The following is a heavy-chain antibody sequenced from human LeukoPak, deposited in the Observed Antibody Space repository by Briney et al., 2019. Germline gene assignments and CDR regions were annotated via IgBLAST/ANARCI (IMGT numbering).Heavy chain of an antibody. CDR3: ARFGEGKWAYHDSSDAFDY. D-gene: IGHD3-22*01. Sequence: SGESLKISCKGSGYSFTSYWIGWVRQMPGKGLEWMGIIYPGDSDTRYSPSFQGQVTISADKSISTAYLQWSSLKASDTAMYYCARFGEGKWAYHDSSDAFDYWGQGTLVTVSS. J-gene: IGHJ4*02. CDR2: IYPGDSDT. CDR1: GYSFTSYW. V-gene: IGHV5-51*01.